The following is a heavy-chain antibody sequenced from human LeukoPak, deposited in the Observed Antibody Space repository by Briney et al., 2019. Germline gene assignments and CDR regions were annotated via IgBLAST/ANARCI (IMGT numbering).Heavy chain of an antibody. J-gene: IGHJ4*02. CDR3: AKDPSRDYEGST. V-gene: IGHV3-9*01. CDR1: GFTFHGTA. Sequence: PGGSLRLSRTASGFTFHGTAMHWVRQRPGQGLEWVSGIGWNSGSIGYADSVKGRFTISRDNAKNALYLQMNSLRTEDTAFYFCAKDPSRDYEGSTWGQGTLVTVSS. D-gene: IGHD4-17*01. CDR2: IGWNSGSI.